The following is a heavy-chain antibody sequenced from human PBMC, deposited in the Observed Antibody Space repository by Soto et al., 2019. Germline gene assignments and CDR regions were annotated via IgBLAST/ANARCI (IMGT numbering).Heavy chain of an antibody. CDR3: AREWRIAMVRGGGVDY. CDR1: GFAFSTYA. V-gene: IGHV3-23*01. CDR2: ISSSGTST. Sequence: EVQLLESGGGLVQPGGSRRLSCAASGFAFSTYAMSWVRQAPGKGLEWVSAISSSGTSTYYKDSVKGRFTVSRDNSKSTLYLQMNSLRADDTAVYYCAREWRIAMVRGGGVDYWGQGTLVTVSS. J-gene: IGHJ4*02. D-gene: IGHD3-10*01.